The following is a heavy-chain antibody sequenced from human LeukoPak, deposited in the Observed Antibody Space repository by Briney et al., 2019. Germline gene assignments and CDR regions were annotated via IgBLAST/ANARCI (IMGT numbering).Heavy chain of an antibody. V-gene: IGHV1-45*02. CDR2: ITPFNGNT. CDR3: ARGAVAGNHDAFDI. D-gene: IGHD6-19*01. Sequence: SVKVSCKASGYTFTYRYLHWVRQAPGQALEWMGWITPFNGNTNYAQKFRDRVTITRDRSMSTAYMELSSLRSEDTAMYYCARGAVAGNHDAFDIWGQGTMVTVSS. CDR1: GYTFTYRY. J-gene: IGHJ3*02.